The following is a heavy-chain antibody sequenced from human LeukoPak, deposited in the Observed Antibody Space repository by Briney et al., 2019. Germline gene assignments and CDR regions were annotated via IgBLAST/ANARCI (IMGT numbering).Heavy chain of an antibody. D-gene: IGHD3-22*01. CDR2: ISTSSSYI. V-gene: IGHV3-21*06. J-gene: IGHJ3*02. Sequence: GGSLRLSCAASGFTFSRYSMKWVRQAPGKGLEWVSFISTSSSYIYYADSVKGRFTVSRDNAENYLYLHLNSLRAEDTAVYYCARDKFAKYDNRGYYYISDAFDIWGPGTVVTVSS. CDR1: GFTFSRYS. CDR3: ARDKFAKYDNRGYYYISDAFDI.